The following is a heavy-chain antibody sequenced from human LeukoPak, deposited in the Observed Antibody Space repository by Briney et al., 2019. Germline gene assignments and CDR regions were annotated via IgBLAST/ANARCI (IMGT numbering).Heavy chain of an antibody. V-gene: IGHV3-21*01. CDR2: ISSSSSYI. D-gene: IGHD2-8*01. Sequence: GGSLRLSCAASGFTFSSYSMNWVRQAPGKGLEWVSSISSSSSYIYYADSVKGRFTISRDNAKNSLYLQMNSLRAEDTAVYYCARGTIVLMVYASLGAGFDPWGQGTLVTVSS. CDR1: GFTFSSYS. CDR3: ARGTIVLMVYASLGAGFDP. J-gene: IGHJ5*02.